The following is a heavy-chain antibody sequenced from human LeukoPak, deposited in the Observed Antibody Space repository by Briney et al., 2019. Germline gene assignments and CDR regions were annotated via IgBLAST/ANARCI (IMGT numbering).Heavy chain of an antibody. V-gene: IGHV4-61*02. D-gene: IGHD5-24*01. CDR3: ARARRDGYNHPFDY. Sequence: SQTLSLTCTVSGGSISSGSYYWSWIRQPAGKGLEWIRRIYTSGSTNYNPSLKSRVTISVDTSKNQFSLKLSSVTAADTAVYYCARARRDGYNHPFDYWGQGTLVTVSS. CDR2: IYTSGST. J-gene: IGHJ4*02. CDR1: GGSISSGSYY.